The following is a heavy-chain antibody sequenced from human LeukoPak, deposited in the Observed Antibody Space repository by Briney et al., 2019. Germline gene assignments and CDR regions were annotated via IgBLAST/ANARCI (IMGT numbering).Heavy chain of an antibody. CDR2: INHSGST. CDR1: GGSFSGYY. D-gene: IGHD3-22*01. Sequence: SETLSLTCAVYGGSFSGYYWSWIRQPPGKGLEWIGEINHSGSTNYNPSLKSRVTISVDTSKNQFSLKLSSVTAADTAVYYCARSRDYYDSSGYLYHWGQGTLVTVSS. V-gene: IGHV4-34*01. CDR3: ARSRDYYDSSGYLYH. J-gene: IGHJ5*02.